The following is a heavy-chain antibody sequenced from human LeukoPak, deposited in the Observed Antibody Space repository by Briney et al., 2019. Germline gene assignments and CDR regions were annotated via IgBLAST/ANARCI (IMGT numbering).Heavy chain of an antibody. J-gene: IGHJ4*02. D-gene: IGHD3-22*01. Sequence: GGSLRLSCAASGFTFSSYWMSWVRQAPGKGLEWVANIKQDGSEKYYVDSVKGRFTISRDNAKNSLYLQMNSLRAEDTAVYYCAGDITTEYYYDSSGYQKGFDYWGQGTLVTVSS. CDR2: IKQDGSEK. CDR3: AGDITTEYYYDSSGYQKGFDY. V-gene: IGHV3-7*01. CDR1: GFTFSSYW.